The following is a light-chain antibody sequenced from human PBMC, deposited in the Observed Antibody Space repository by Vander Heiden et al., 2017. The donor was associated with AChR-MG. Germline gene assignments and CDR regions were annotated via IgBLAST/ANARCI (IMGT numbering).Light chain of an antibody. CDR3: QQYNNWPPRFT. Sequence: EIVMTQSPATLSVSPGERATLSCRASQSVRSNLAWYQQKPGQAPRLLIYGASTRATGIPARFSGSGSGTEFTLTISSLQSEDFAVYYCQQYNNWPPRFTFGPGTKVDIK. J-gene: IGKJ3*01. V-gene: IGKV3-15*01. CDR2: GAS. CDR1: QSVRSN.